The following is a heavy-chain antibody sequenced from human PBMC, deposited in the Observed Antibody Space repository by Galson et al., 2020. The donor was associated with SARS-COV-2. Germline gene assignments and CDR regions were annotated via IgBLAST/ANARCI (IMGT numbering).Heavy chain of an antibody. CDR2: INHSGST. Sequence: SETLSLTCAVYGGSFSGYYWSWIRQPPGKGLEWIGEINHSGSTNYNPSLKSRLSISVDTSNNNFSLKLKSVTAADTAVYSCARLSIARDALDVWGQGTVVTVSS. V-gene: IGHV4-34*01. CDR1: GGSFSGYY. J-gene: IGHJ3*01. D-gene: IGHD2-21*01. CDR3: ARLSIARDALDV.